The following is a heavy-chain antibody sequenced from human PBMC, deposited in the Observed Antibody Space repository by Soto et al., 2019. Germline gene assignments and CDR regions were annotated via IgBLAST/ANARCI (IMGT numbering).Heavy chain of an antibody. CDR2: IIPIFGTA. D-gene: IGHD2-2*01. CDR1: GGTFSSYA. V-gene: IGHV1-69*13. Sequence: SVKVSCKASGGTFSSYAISWVRQAPGQGLEWMGGIIPIFGTANYAQKFQGRVTITADESTSTAYMELSSLRSEDTAVYYCAXXXXIRGYCSSTSCPEYYYYGMDVWGQ. CDR3: AXXXXIRGYCSSTSCPEYYYYGMDV. J-gene: IGHJ6*02.